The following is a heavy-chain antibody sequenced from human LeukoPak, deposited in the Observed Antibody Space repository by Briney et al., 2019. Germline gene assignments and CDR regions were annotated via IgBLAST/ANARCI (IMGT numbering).Heavy chain of an antibody. Sequence: GGSLRLSCAASGFTFSNYGMTWVRQAQGKGLEWVANIKQVGSEKYYVDSVKGRFTISRDNAKNSLYLQMNSLRAEDMAVYYCARGHVWLDPWGQGTLVTVFS. CDR3: ARGHVWLDP. V-gene: IGHV3-7*05. CDR2: IKQVGSEK. J-gene: IGHJ5*02. CDR1: GFTFSNYG.